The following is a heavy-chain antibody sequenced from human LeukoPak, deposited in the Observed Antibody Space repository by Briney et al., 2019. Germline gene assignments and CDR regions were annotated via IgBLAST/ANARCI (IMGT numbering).Heavy chain of an antibody. V-gene: IGHV3-7*01. D-gene: IGHD2/OR15-2a*01. CDR2: VREDGAEK. J-gene: IGHJ3*02. Sequence: GGSLRLSCTASGFIFNKYWMSWVRQAPGKGLEWVATVREDGAEKYYVDSVKGRITISRDNAKNSLYLQINSPRVEDTAVYYCARSDYLSEAFDIWGQGTMVTVSS. CDR1: GFIFNKYW. CDR3: ARSDYLSEAFDI.